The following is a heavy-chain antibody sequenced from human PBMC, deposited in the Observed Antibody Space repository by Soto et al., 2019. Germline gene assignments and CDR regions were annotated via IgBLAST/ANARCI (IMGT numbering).Heavy chain of an antibody. V-gene: IGHV3-53*01. CDR1: GLTISGKKY. CDR2: LYDVGGS. J-gene: IGHJ3*01. CDR3: ATWHEREHAFDV. D-gene: IGHD1-1*01. Sequence: DVQLVESGGGLIQPGESLRLSCAAFGLTISGKKYVAWVRQAPGKGLEWVSALYDVGGSFYAESVTGRFTNSSDSSKTTVYLQMNDLRPDDTAVYYCATWHEREHAFDVWGQGTTVTISS.